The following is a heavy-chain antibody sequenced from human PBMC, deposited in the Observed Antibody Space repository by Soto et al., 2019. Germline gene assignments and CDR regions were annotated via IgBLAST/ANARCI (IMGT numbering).Heavy chain of an antibody. D-gene: IGHD2-2*01. J-gene: IGHJ4*02. CDR1: GFTFSSYA. Sequence: QVQLVESGGGVVQPGRSLRLSCAASGFTFSSYAMHWVRQAPGKGLEWVAVISYDGSNKYYADSVKGRFTISRDNSKNTLYLQMNSLRAEDKAVYYCARGIVLVPAATIHFDYWGQGTLVTVSS. CDR3: ARGIVLVPAATIHFDY. CDR2: ISYDGSNK. V-gene: IGHV3-30-3*01.